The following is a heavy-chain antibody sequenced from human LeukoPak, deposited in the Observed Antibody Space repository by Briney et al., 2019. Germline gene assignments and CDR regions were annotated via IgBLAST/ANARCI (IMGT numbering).Heavy chain of an antibody. D-gene: IGHD1-7*01. V-gene: IGHV1-18*01. J-gene: IGHJ4*02. CDR1: GYTLTAYG. CDR3: ARLHIWELDY. Sequence: GASVKVSCKASGYTLTAYGINWVRQAPGQGLEWMGWISGYNGQPNYAETFQGRVTMTADTSTNTAYMDLRRLRSDDTAVYYCARLHIWELDYWGQGTLVTVSS. CDR2: ISGYNGQP.